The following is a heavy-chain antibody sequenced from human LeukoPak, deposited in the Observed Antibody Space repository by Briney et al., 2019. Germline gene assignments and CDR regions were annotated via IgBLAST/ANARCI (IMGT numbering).Heavy chain of an antibody. J-gene: IGHJ5*02. CDR1: GFTFSSYG. V-gene: IGHV3-33*06. D-gene: IGHD3-3*01. Sequence: PGRSLRLSCAASGFTFSSYGMHWVRQAPGKGLEWVAVIWYDGSNKYYADSVKGRFTISRDNSKNTLYLLMNSLRAEDTAVYYCAKDETIYDFWSGYNNWFDPWGQGTLVTVSS. CDR3: AKDETIYDFWSGYNNWFDP. CDR2: IWYDGSNK.